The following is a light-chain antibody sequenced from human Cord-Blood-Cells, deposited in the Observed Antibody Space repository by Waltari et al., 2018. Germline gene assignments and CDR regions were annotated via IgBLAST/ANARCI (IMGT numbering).Light chain of an antibody. CDR3: QVWDSSSDHVV. Sequence: SYVLTQPPSESVAPRQPARITWGGNNIASKRVHRYQQKPGQAPVLVIYYDSDRPSGIPERFSGSNSGNTATLTISRVEAGDEADYYCQVWDSSSDHVVFGGGTKLTVL. V-gene: IGLV3-21*04. J-gene: IGLJ2*01. CDR1: NIASKR. CDR2: YDS.